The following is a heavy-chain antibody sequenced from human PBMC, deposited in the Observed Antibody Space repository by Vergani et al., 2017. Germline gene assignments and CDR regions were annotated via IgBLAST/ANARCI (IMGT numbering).Heavy chain of an antibody. CDR3: ARGGIAVAGLDY. CDR2: IIPILGTA. V-gene: IGHV1-69*11. D-gene: IGHD6-19*01. J-gene: IGHJ4*02. Sequence: QVQLVQSGAEVKKPGSSVKVSCKASGGTFSSYAISWVRQAPGQGLEWMGRIIPILGTANYAQKFQGRVAITADESTSTAYMELSSLRSEDTAVYYCARGGIAVAGLDYWGQGTLVTVSS. CDR1: GGTFSSYA.